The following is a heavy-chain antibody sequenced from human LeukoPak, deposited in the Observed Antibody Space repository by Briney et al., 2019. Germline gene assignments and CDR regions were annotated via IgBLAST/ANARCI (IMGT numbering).Heavy chain of an antibody. CDR1: GFTFSSHW. D-gene: IGHD2-2*01. CDR2: ISSSSSYI. V-gene: IGHV3-21*01. CDR3: AREGLPQPAGWFDP. J-gene: IGHJ5*02. Sequence: PGGSLRLSCAASGFTFSSHWMHWVRQAPGKGLEWVSSISSSSSYIYYADSVKGRFTISRDNAKNSLYLQMNSLRAEDTAVYYCAREGLPQPAGWFDPWGQGTLVTVSS.